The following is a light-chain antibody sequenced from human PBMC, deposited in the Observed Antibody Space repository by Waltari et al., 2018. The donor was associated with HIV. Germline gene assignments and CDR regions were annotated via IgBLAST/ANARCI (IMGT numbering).Light chain of an antibody. J-gene: IGLJ2*01. V-gene: IGLV2-23*02. CDR3: CAYAGSTTYVI. CDR1: SSDVGGYNL. CDR2: EVS. Sequence: QSALTQPAPVSGSPGQSIPIPCPGPSSDVGGYNLVSGYQQHPGKAPKLMIYEVSKRPSGVSNRFSGSKSGNTASLTISGLQAEDEADYYCCAYAGSTTYVIFGGGTKLTVL.